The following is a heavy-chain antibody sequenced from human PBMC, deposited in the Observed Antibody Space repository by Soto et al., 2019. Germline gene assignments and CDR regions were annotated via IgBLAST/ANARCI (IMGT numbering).Heavy chain of an antibody. J-gene: IGHJ4*02. CDR1: GFTFTSSA. D-gene: IGHD3-22*01. V-gene: IGHV1-58*01. Sequence: SVKVSCKASGFTFTSSAVQWVRQARGQRLEWIGWIVVGSGNTNCAQKFQERVTITRDMSTSTAYMELSSLRSEDTAVYYCAADYYYDSSGYSAGFDYWGQGTLVTVSS. CDR2: IVVGSGNT. CDR3: AADYYYDSSGYSAGFDY.